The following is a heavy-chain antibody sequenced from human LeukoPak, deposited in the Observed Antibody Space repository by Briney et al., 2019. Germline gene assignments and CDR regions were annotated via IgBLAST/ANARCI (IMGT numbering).Heavy chain of an antibody. CDR1: GGSFSGYY. CDR2: INHSGST. D-gene: IGHD5-24*01. J-gene: IGHJ4*02. CDR3: ARARVRWLPYYFDY. Sequence: SETLSLTCAVYGGSFSGYYWSWIRQPPGKGLEWIGEINHSGSTNYNPSLKSRVTISVDTSKNQSSLKLSSVTAADTAVYYCARARVRWLPYYFDYWGQGTLVTVSS. V-gene: IGHV4-34*01.